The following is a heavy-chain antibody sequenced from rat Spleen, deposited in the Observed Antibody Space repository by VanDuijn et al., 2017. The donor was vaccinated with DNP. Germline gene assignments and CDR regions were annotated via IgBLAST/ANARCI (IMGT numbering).Heavy chain of an antibody. CDR1: GFSFSDYF. CDR2: INYEGGST. Sequence: EVQLVESGGGLVQPGRSLKVSCAASGFSFSDYFMAWVRQAPKKGLEWVASINYEGGSTYYGDSVKGRFTISRDNAETTLFLQMNGLGSEDTATYYCTTGYSRRFTYWGQGTLVTVSS. CDR3: TTGYSRRFTY. D-gene: IGHD1-2*01. V-gene: IGHV5-22*01. J-gene: IGHJ3*01.